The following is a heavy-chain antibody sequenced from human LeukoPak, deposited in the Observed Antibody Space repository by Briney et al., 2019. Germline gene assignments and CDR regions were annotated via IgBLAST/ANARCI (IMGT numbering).Heavy chain of an antibody. D-gene: IGHD4-17*01. J-gene: IGHJ4*02. CDR1: GYTFTGYY. V-gene: IGHV1-2*02. CDR3: ARTRDYGDSAIFDY. CDR2: INPNSGGT. Sequence: ASVKVSCKASGYTFTGYYMHWVRQAPGQGLEWMGWINPNSGGTNYAQKFQGRVTMTRDTSTSTAYMELSRLRSDDTAVYYCARTRDYGDSAIFDYWGQGTLVTVSS.